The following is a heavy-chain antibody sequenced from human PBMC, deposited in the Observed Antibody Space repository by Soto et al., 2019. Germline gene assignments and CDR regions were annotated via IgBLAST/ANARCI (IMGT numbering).Heavy chain of an antibody. CDR1: GVTFISYA. V-gene: IGHV3-23*01. Sequence: PGGSLRLSCAASGVTFISYAMRGCLQAPGGGREWVSASSGSGGGTYYADSVEGRVTISRDNSTNTLYLQMNSLRAEDTAVYYCAKPASSGSDVEYWGQGTLVTVSS. CDR2: SSGSGGGT. J-gene: IGHJ4*02. CDR3: AKPASSGSDVEY. D-gene: IGHD3-22*01.